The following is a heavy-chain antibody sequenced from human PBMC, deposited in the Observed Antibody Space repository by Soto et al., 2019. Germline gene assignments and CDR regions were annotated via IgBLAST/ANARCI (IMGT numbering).Heavy chain of an antibody. D-gene: IGHD6-13*01. Sequence: SETLSLTCAVYGGSFSGYYWSWIRQPPGKGLEWIGEINHSGSTNHNPSLKSRVTISVDTSKNQFSLKLSSVTAADTAVYYCARHENNSSSWYYYYYMDVWGKGTTVTVSS. CDR1: GGSFSGYY. CDR3: ARHENNSSSWYYYYYMDV. J-gene: IGHJ6*03. CDR2: INHSGST. V-gene: IGHV4-34*01.